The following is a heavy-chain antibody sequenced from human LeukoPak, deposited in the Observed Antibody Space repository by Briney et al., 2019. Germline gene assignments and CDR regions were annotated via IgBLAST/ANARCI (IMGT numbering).Heavy chain of an antibody. D-gene: IGHD1-26*01. V-gene: IGHV1-69*13. Sequence: SVKVSCKASGGTFSSYAISWVRQAPGQGLEWMGGIIPIFGTANYAQKFQGRVTITADESTSTAYMELTSLRSEDSAVYYCATGELGATTLKIDPWGQGTLVTVSS. CDR2: IIPIFGTA. J-gene: IGHJ5*02. CDR3: ATGELGATTLKIDP. CDR1: GGTFSSYA.